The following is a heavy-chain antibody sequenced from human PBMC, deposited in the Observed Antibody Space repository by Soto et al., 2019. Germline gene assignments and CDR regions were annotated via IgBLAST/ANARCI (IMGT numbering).Heavy chain of an antibody. CDR3: ARGGELPLRYYFDD. CDR2: ISYDGSNK. V-gene: IGHV3-30-3*01. CDR1: GFTFSSYA. D-gene: IGHD1-26*01. J-gene: IGHJ4*02. Sequence: GGSLRLSCAASGFTFSSYAMHWVRQAPGKGLEWVAVISYDGSNKYYADSVKGRFTISRDNSKNTLYLQMNSLRAEDTAVYYCARGGELPLRYYFDDWGQGTLVTVSS.